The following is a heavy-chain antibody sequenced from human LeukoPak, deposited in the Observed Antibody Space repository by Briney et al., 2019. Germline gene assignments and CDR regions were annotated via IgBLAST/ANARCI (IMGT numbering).Heavy chain of an antibody. CDR1: GGSISSYY. D-gene: IGHD3-22*01. CDR2: IYYSGST. V-gene: IGHV4-59*01. J-gene: IGHJ3*02. CDR3: AREDPMTDAFDI. Sequence: PSETLSLTCTVSGGSISSYYWSWIRQPPGKGLEWIGYIYYSGSTNYNPSLKSRVTISVDTSKNQFSLELSAVTAADTAVYYCAREDPMTDAFDIWGQGTMVTVSS.